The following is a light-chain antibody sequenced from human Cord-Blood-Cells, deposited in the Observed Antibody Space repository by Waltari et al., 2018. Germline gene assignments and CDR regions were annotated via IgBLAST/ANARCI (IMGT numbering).Light chain of an antibody. J-gene: IGKJ4*01. Sequence: EIVLPQSPRTLSSSPGERATLSCRASQSVSSSYLAWYQQKPGQAPRLLIYGASSRATGIPDRFSGSGSGTDFTLTISRLEPEDFAVYYCQQYGSSPPLTFGGGTKVEIK. V-gene: IGKV3-20*01. CDR3: QQYGSSPPLT. CDR2: GAS. CDR1: QSVSSSY.